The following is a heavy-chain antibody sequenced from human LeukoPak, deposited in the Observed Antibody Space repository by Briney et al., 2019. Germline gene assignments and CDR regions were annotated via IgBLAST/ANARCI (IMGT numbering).Heavy chain of an antibody. V-gene: IGHV3-15*01. Sequence: PGGSLRLSCAASGSTFSNAWMSWVRQAPGKGLEWVGRIKSKSDGGTTDYAAPVRGRFTISRDDSKNTLYLQMNSLKTEDTAVYYCTTVLLTPIGYCSSTSCYRWFDPWGQGTLVTVSS. CDR2: IKSKSDGGTT. CDR1: GSTFSNAW. J-gene: IGHJ5*02. D-gene: IGHD2-2*01. CDR3: TTVLLTPIGYCSSTSCYRWFDP.